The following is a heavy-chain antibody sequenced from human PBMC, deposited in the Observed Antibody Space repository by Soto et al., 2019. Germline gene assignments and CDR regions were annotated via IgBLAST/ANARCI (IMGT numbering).Heavy chain of an antibody. V-gene: IGHV1-18*01. Sequence: ASVKVSCKASGYTFTSYGISWVRQAPGQGLEWMGWISAYNGNTNYAQKLQGRVTMTTDTSTSTAYMELRGLRSDDTAVYYCARVSRYCSGGSCYGMDVWGQGTTVTVSS. D-gene: IGHD2-15*01. CDR3: ARVSRYCSGGSCYGMDV. CDR2: ISAYNGNT. J-gene: IGHJ6*02. CDR1: GYTFTSYG.